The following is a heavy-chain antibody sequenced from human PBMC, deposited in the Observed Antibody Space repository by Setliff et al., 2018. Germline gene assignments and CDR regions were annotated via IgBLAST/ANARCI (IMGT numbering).Heavy chain of an antibody. CDR2: IHHSGST. D-gene: IGHD4-17*01. CDR3: ARGTKTMVINYWYFDV. V-gene: IGHV4-34*01. CDR1: GGSFSDYW. J-gene: IGHJ2*01. Sequence: SETLSLTCAVYGGSFSDYWWSWIRQLPGKGLEWIAEIHHSGSTNFHPSLKSRVAISVDPSKNQYYLNLRSVTAADTAVYFCARGTKTMVINYWYFDVWGRGTPVTVSS.